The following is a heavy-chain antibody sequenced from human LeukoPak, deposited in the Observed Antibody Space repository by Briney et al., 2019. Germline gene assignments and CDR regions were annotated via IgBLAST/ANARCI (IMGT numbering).Heavy chain of an antibody. CDR2: IWYDGSKK. CDR1: GFTFSSNA. D-gene: IGHD6-13*01. CDR3: AAVRGSPYSSSWIDY. J-gene: IGHJ4*02. V-gene: IGHV3-33*03. Sequence: PGRSLRLSCAASGFTFSSNAIHWVRQAPGKGLEWVAVIWYDGSKKLYADSVKGRFTISRDDSKNTLYLQMSGLRAEDTAVYYCAAVRGSPYSSSWIDYWGQGTLVTVSS.